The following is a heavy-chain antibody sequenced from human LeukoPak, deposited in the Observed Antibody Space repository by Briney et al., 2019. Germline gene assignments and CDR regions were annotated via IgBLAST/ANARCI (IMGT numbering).Heavy chain of an antibody. V-gene: IGHV3-23*01. D-gene: IGHD3-3*01. Sequence: GGSLRLSCAASGVTFSFSSYAMSWVRQAPGKGLEWVSAISGSGGSTYYADSVKGRFTISRDNSKNTLYLQMNSLRAEDTAVYYCAKADDFWSGPWNAFDIWGQGTMVTVSS. CDR2: ISGSGGST. CDR3: AKADDFWSGPWNAFDI. CDR1: GVTFSFSSYA. J-gene: IGHJ3*02.